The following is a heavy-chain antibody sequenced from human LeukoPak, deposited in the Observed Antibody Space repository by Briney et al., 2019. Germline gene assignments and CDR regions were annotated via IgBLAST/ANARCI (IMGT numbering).Heavy chain of an antibody. CDR1: GFIFSNAW. V-gene: IGHV3-15*01. CDR3: TTDAATEVSLDY. CDR2: IKSKADGGTT. Sequence: GGSLRLSCAGSGFIFSNAWMSWVRQAPGKGLEWVCRIKSKADGGTTDYPAPVKGRFTISRDDSKNTLYLQMKSLKTEDTAVYYCTTDAATEVSLDYWGQGTLVTVSS. D-gene: IGHD6-25*01. J-gene: IGHJ4*02.